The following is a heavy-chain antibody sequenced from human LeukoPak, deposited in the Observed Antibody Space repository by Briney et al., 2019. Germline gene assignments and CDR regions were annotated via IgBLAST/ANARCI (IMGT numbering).Heavy chain of an antibody. CDR1: GYSFTNCW. CDR3: ARWYYYDSSGPRGVDY. CDR2: IYPGDSDT. D-gene: IGHD3-22*01. V-gene: IGHV5-51*01. J-gene: IGHJ4*02. Sequence: GESLKISCKGSGYSFTNCWIGWVRQMPGKGLEWMGIIYPGDSDTRYSPSFQGQVTISADKSISTAYLQWSSLKASDTAMYYCARWYYYDSSGPRGVDYWGQGTLVTVSS.